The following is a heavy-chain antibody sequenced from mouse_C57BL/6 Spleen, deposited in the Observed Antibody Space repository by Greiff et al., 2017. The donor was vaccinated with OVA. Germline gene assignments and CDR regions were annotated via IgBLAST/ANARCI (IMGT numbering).Heavy chain of an antibody. J-gene: IGHJ3*01. Sequence: EVKLMESGGDLVKPGGSLKLSCAASGFTFSSYGMSWVRQTPDKRLEWVATISSGGSYTYYPDSVKGRFTISRDHAKNTLYLQMSSLKSEDTAMYYCARHEGDGGFAYWGQGTLVTVSA. D-gene: IGHD3-3*01. CDR2: ISSGGSYT. V-gene: IGHV5-6*01. CDR1: GFTFSSYG. CDR3: ARHEGDGGFAY.